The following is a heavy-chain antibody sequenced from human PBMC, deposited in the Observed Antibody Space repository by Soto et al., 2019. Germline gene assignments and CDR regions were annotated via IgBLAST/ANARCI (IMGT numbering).Heavy chain of an antibody. J-gene: IGHJ4*02. Sequence: GGSLRLSCAASGFTFSSYEMNWVRQAPGKGLEWVSYISSSGSTIYYADSVKGRFTISRDNAKNSLYLQMNSLRAEDTTVYYCARDRHSYGPLSLIDYWGQGTLVTVSS. CDR1: GFTFSSYE. CDR3: ARDRHSYGPLSLIDY. D-gene: IGHD5-18*01. V-gene: IGHV3-48*03. CDR2: ISSSGSTI.